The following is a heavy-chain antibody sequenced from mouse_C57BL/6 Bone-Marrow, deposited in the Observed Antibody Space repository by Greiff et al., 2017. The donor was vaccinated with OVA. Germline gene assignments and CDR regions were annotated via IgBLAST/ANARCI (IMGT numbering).Heavy chain of an antibody. CDR1: GYPFTSSW. CDR2: IDPSDSHP. V-gene: IGHV1-52*01. CDR3: ASYYDSPFDD. Sequence: QVQLQQPGAELVRPGSSVKLSCKASGYPFTSSWMHWVKQRPIHSLDWIGNIDPSDSHPPYKQKFNDKATLTVDNSSSTAYMHRSSLTSDDSSVDYCASYYDSPFDDWGQGTTLTVST. J-gene: IGHJ2*01. D-gene: IGHD2-4*01.